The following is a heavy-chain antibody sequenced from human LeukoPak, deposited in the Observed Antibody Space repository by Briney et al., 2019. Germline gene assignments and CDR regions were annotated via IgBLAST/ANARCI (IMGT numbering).Heavy chain of an antibody. Sequence: KSGGSLRLSCAASGFTFTSYWIGWVRQMPGKGLEWMGVIYPGDSDSRYSPSFQGQVIISADKSISTAYLQWSSLKASDTAMYYCARMGNGGLGDFDYWGQGTLVTVSS. CDR1: GFTFTSYW. V-gene: IGHV5-51*01. D-gene: IGHD7-27*01. J-gene: IGHJ4*02. CDR2: IYPGDSDS. CDR3: ARMGNGGLGDFDY.